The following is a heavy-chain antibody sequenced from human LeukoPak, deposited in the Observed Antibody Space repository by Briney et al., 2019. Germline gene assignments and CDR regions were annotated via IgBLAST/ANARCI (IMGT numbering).Heavy chain of an antibody. CDR2: ISTSGST. Sequence: TSETLSLTCTVSDGSISSYYWSWIRQPAGKGLEWIRRISTSGSTNYNPSLKSRVTMSVDTSKNQFSLKLSSVTAADTAVYYCAREVGGYSGYDSLHYYYYMDVWGKGTTVTVSS. J-gene: IGHJ6*03. D-gene: IGHD5-12*01. CDR3: AREVGGYSGYDSLHYYYYMDV. V-gene: IGHV4-4*07. CDR1: DGSISSYY.